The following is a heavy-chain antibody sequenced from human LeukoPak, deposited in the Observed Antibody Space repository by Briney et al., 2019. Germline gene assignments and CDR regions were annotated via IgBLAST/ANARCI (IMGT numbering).Heavy chain of an antibody. D-gene: IGHD2-2*01. V-gene: IGHV3-7*01. Sequence: GGSLRLSCAASGLTLSTYWMHWVRQAPGKGLEWVANIKEDGSQKYYVDSVKGRFTISRDNSKNTVYLQMGSLRIEDMAVYYCTRRYCSSTSCSPFDYWGQGTLVTVSS. CDR2: IKEDGSQK. CDR3: TRRYCSSTSCSPFDY. J-gene: IGHJ4*02. CDR1: GLTLSTYW.